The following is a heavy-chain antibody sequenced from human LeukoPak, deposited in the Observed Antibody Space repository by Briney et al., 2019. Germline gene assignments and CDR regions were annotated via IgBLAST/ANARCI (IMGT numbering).Heavy chain of an antibody. D-gene: IGHD3-22*01. J-gene: IGHJ4*02. CDR1: GGSFSGYY. V-gene: IGHV4-34*01. CDR3: ARDQDYYDSSGLGYFDY. Sequence: SETLSLTCAVYGGSFSGYYWSWIRQPPGKGLEWIGEINHSGSTNYNPSLKSRVTISVDTSKNQFSLKLSSVTAADTAVYYCARDQDYYDSSGLGYFDYWGQGTLVTVSS. CDR2: INHSGST.